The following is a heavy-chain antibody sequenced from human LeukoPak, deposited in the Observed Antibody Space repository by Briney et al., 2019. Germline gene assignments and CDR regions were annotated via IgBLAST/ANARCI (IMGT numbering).Heavy chain of an antibody. CDR1: GFTFCSYA. CDR2: ISYDGSNK. V-gene: IGHV3-30-3*01. CDR3: ARKRG. Sequence: GGSLSLSCAASGFTFCSYAMHWVRQAPGKGLEWVAVISYDGSNKYYADSVKGRFTISRDNSKNTLYLQMNSLRAEDTAVYYCARKRGWGQGTLVTVSS. J-gene: IGHJ4*02.